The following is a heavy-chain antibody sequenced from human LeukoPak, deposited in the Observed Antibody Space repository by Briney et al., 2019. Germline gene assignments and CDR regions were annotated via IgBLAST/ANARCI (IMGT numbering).Heavy chain of an antibody. D-gene: IGHD6-13*01. CDR2: IIPIFGTS. CDR3: ARAIAAAGRWPFDY. V-gene: IGHV1-69*01. J-gene: IGHJ4*02. Sequence: ASVKVSCKASGGTFSSYAISWVRQAPGQGLEWMGGIIPIFGTSNYAQKFQGRVTITADESTSTAYMELSSLGSEDTAVYYCARAIAAAGRWPFDYWGQGTLVTVSS. CDR1: GGTFSSYA.